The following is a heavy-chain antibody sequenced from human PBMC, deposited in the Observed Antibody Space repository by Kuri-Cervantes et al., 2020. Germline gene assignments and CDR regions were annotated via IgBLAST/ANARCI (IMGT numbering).Heavy chain of an antibody. CDR1: GFTFSSYA. V-gene: IGHV3-23*01. CDR2: ISGSGGST. J-gene: IGHJ3*02. D-gene: IGHD6-13*01. CDR3: ARSLGEQQLPREEGKAFDI. Sequence: GESLKISCAASGFTFSSYAMSWVRQAPGKGLEWVSAISGSGGSTYYADSVKGRFTISRDISKNTLYLQMNSLRREDTAVYYCARSLGEQQLPREEGKAFDIWGQGTMVTVSS.